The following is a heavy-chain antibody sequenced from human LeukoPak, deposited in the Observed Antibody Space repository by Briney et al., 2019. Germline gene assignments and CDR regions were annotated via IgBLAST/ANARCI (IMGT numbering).Heavy chain of an antibody. V-gene: IGHV3-9*01. CDR1: GFTFDDYA. CDR2: ISWNSGSI. D-gene: IGHD5-24*01. Sequence: PGGSLRLSCAASGFTFDDYAMHWVRQAPGKGLEWVSGISWNSGSIGYADSVKGRFTISRDNAKNSLYLQMNSLRAEDTALYYCAREMATIFEGHYDYWGQGTLVTVSS. J-gene: IGHJ4*02. CDR3: AREMATIFEGHYDY.